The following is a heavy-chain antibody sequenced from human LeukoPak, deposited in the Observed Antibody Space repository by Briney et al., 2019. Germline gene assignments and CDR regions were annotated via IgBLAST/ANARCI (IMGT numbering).Heavy chain of an antibody. Sequence: PGGSLRLSCAASGFTFSGYAMTWVRQAPGKGLEWVSAISGRGGSTYYADSAKGRFTISRDNSKNTLCLQMNSLRAEDTAVYYCAKAPPDSYYYYYGMDVWGQGTTVTASS. D-gene: IGHD5-18*01. CDR1: GFTFSGYA. CDR3: AKAPPDSYYYYYGMDV. CDR2: ISGRGGST. V-gene: IGHV3-23*01. J-gene: IGHJ6*02.